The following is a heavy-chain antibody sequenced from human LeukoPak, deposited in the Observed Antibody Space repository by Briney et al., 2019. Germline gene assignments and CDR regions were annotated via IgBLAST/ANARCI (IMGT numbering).Heavy chain of an antibody. Sequence: SETLSLTCAVYGGSFSGYYWSWIRQPPGKGLEWIGEINHSGSTNYNQSLKSRVTISVDTSKNQFSLKLCSVTAADTPVYYCARGDRAIVGVVRGFDYWGQGTLVTVSA. D-gene: IGHD3-3*01. CDR1: GGSFSGYY. CDR2: INHSGST. CDR3: ARGDRAIVGVVRGFDY. V-gene: IGHV4-34*01. J-gene: IGHJ4*02.